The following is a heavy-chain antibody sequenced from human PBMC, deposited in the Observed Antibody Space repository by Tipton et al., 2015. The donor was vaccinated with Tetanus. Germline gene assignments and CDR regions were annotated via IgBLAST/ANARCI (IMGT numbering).Heavy chain of an antibody. V-gene: IGHV4-61*05. D-gene: IGHD5-12*01. CDR3: ARSGYSGYEDY. Sequence: TLSLTCTVSGGSISSSSYYWGWIRQPPGKGLEWIGYIYYSGSTNYNPSLKSRVTISVDTSKNQFSLKLSSVTAADTAVYYCARSGYSGYEDYWGQGTLVTVSS. CDR1: GGSISSSSYY. CDR2: IYYSGST. J-gene: IGHJ4*02.